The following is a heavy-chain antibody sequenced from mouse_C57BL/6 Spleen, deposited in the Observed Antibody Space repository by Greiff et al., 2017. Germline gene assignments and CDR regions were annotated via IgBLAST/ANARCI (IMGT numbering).Heavy chain of an antibody. CDR2: IDPKSGGT. Sequence: VQLQPPGAELVKPGASVKLSCKASGYTFTSYWMHWVKQRPGRGLEWIGRIDPKSGGTKYNEKFKSKATLTVDKPSSTAYMQLSSLTSEDSAVYYWARLVAQALDYWGQGTTLTVSS. V-gene: IGHV1-72*01. CDR1: GYTFTSYW. CDR3: ARLVAQALDY. D-gene: IGHD3-2*02. J-gene: IGHJ2*01.